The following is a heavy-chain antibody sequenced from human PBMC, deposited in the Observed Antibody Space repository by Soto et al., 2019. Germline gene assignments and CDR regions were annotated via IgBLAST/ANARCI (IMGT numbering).Heavy chain of an antibody. CDR2: LYFYGSA. Sequence: EVQLVESGGGLIQPGGSLRLSCVVSGFKVSDNRMTWVRQAPGQGLEWVSDLYFYGSANFADSVRGRFTISKDDSKNTVYLQMSNLRAEDTAVYYCARVVTSESFFDYWGQGTLVTVSP. D-gene: IGHD2-21*02. CDR1: GFKVSDNR. J-gene: IGHJ4*02. CDR3: ARVVTSESFFDY. V-gene: IGHV3-53*02.